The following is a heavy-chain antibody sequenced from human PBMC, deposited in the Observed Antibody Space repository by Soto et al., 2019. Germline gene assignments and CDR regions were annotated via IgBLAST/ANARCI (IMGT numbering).Heavy chain of an antibody. J-gene: IGHJ4*02. V-gene: IGHV1-69*06. Sequence: SVKVSCKASGGTFSSYAISWVRQAPGQGLEWMGGIIPIFGTASYAQKFQGRVTITADKSTSTAYMELSRLRSEDTAVYYCATYDYSTPRFDYWGQGNIVAVSS. D-gene: IGHD4-4*01. CDR2: IIPIFGTA. CDR3: ATYDYSTPRFDY. CDR1: GGTFSSYA.